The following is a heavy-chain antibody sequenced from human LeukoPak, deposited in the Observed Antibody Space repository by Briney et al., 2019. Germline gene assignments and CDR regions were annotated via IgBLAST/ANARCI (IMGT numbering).Heavy chain of an antibody. V-gene: IGHV3-21*04. D-gene: IGHD3-16*02. CDR3: AKDLDAFYPPSFDY. J-gene: IGHJ4*02. CDR1: GFTFSSYS. CDR2: ISSSSSYI. Sequence: GGSLRLSCAASGFTFSSYSMNWVRQAPGKGLEWVSSISSSSSYIYYADSVKGRFTISRDNAKNSLYLQMNSLRAEDTAVYYCAKDLDAFYPPSFDYWGQGTLVTVSS.